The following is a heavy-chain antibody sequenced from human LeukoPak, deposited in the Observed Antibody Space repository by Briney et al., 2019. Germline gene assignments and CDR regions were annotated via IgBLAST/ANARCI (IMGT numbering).Heavy chain of an antibody. CDR1: GFTFSSYA. V-gene: IGHV3-23*01. CDR3: AKASKLIWGYFDY. J-gene: IGHJ4*02. Sequence: AGGSLRLSCAASGFTFSSYAMSWVRQAPGKGLEWVSAISGSGGSTYYADSVKGRFTISRDNSKNTLYLQMNSLRAEDTAVYYCAKASKLIWGYFDYWGQGTPVTVSS. D-gene: IGHD3-16*01. CDR2: ISGSGGST.